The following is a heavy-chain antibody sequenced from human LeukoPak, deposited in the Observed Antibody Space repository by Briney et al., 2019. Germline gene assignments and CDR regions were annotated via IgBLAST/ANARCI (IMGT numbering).Heavy chain of an antibody. V-gene: IGHV3-48*04. CDR3: ARADYGDYVSVNAFDI. D-gene: IGHD4-17*01. CDR2: ISSSSSTI. J-gene: IGHJ3*02. Sequence: GGSLRLSCAASGFTFSSYSMNWVRQAPGKGLEWVSYISSSSSTIYYADSVKGRFTISRDNAKNSLYLQMNSLRAEDTAVYYCARADYGDYVSVNAFDIWGQGTMVTVSS. CDR1: GFTFSSYS.